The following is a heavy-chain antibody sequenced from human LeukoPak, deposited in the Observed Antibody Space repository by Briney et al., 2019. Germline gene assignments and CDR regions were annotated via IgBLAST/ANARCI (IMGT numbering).Heavy chain of an antibody. J-gene: IGHJ6*02. Sequence: ASVKVSCKASGYTFTSYGISWVRQAPGQGLEWMGWISAYNGNTNYAQKLQGRVTMTTDTSTSTAYMELRSLRSDDAAVYYCARPSGYDSDGPYGMDVWGQGTTVTVSS. CDR2: ISAYNGNT. CDR3: ARPSGYDSDGPYGMDV. D-gene: IGHD5-12*01. CDR1: GYTFTSYG. V-gene: IGHV1-18*01.